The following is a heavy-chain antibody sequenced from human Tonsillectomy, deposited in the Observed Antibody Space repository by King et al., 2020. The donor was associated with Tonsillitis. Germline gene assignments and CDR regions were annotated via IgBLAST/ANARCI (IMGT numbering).Heavy chain of an antibody. CDR1: GYSLTNYW. Sequence: QLVQSGAEVKKPGESLRISCKDSGYSLTNYWISWVRQMPGKGLEWMGRIAPADSYTNYNPSFQGHVTISTDKSIRTAYLQWSSLKASDTAMYYCARQGIVAGTTEPNAFEMWGQGTMVTVSS. CDR3: ARQGIVAGTTEPNAFEM. CDR2: IAPADSYT. D-gene: IGHD6-19*01. J-gene: IGHJ3*02. V-gene: IGHV5-10-1*03.